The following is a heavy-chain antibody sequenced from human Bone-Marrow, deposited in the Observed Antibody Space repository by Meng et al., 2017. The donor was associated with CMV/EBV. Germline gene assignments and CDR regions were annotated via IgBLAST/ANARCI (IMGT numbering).Heavy chain of an antibody. CDR2: MNPNSGNT. CDR1: GYTFTSYD. CDR3: ARSGMVVVPGAH. Sequence: ASVKVSCKASGYTFTSYDINWVRQATGQGLEWMGWMNPNSGNTGYAQKFQGRVTMTRDTSISTAYMELSRLRSDDTAVYYCARSGMVVVPGAHWGQGTLVTVSS. V-gene: IGHV1-8*01. D-gene: IGHD2-2*01. J-gene: IGHJ4*02.